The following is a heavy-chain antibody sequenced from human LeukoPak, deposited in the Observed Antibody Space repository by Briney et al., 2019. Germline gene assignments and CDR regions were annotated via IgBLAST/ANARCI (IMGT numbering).Heavy chain of an antibody. CDR3: AGNYGPYYFDY. CDR2: IWYDGSNK. CDR1: GFAFSDYG. V-gene: IGHV3-33*01. Sequence: PGGSLRLSCAASGFAFSDYGMHWVRKAPGKGLEWVAFIWYDGSNKYYADSVKGRFTISRDNSKNTLYLQMNSLRAEDTAVYYCAGNYGPYYFDYWGQGTLVTVPS. J-gene: IGHJ4*02. D-gene: IGHD3-10*01.